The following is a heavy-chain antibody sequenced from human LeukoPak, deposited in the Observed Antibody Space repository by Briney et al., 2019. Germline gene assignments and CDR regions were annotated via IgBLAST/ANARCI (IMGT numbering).Heavy chain of an antibody. Sequence: SETLSLTCSVSGGSISSSSYYWGWIRQSPGKGLEWNGSMYYRGTTYENSSLKSRVTLSIDTSKNQFSLKLTSVTAADTAVYYCVREYSRSVVAGSRPDLWGQGLLVTVSS. V-gene: IGHV4-39*02. CDR3: VREYSRSVVAGSRPDL. D-gene: IGHD2-21*01. CDR2: MYYRGTT. J-gene: IGHJ4*02. CDR1: GGSISSSSYY.